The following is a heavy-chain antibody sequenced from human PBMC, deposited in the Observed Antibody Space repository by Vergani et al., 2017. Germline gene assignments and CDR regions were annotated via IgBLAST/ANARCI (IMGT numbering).Heavy chain of an antibody. Sequence: QVQLVESGGGVVQPGRSLRLSCTSSGFTFSTYAMHWVRQAPGKGLEWVAIIYYDGSKKYYADSVKGRFTISRDNSRNTLDLLMSSLRAEDTAIYYCASGKYYSDSTSHFRGRYFDVWGRGTLVTVPS. CDR3: ASGKYYSDSTSHFRGRYFDV. CDR2: IYYDGSKK. CDR1: GFTFSTYA. D-gene: IGHD3-16*01. V-gene: IGHV3-33*01. J-gene: IGHJ2*01.